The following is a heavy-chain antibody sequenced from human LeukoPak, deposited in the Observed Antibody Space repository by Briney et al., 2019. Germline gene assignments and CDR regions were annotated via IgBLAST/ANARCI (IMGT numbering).Heavy chain of an antibody. Sequence: SETLSPTCTVSGGSISSNGYYWDWIRPPPGKGLEWIGSIYYSGSTYYNPSLTSRVTISVDTSKNQLSLKLSSVTAADTAVYYCARLLRWVYYFDSWGQGTLVTVSS. CDR2: IYYSGST. V-gene: IGHV4-39*01. CDR1: GGSISSNGYY. CDR3: ARLLRWVYYFDS. D-gene: IGHD2-21*01. J-gene: IGHJ4*02.